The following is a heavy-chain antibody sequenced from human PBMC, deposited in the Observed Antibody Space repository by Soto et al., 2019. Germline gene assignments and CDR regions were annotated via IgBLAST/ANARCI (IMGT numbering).Heavy chain of an antibody. D-gene: IGHD6-13*01. Sequence: ASVKVSCKASGFTFTSSAVQWVRQARGQRLEWIGWIVVGSGNTNYAQKFQERVTITRDMSTSTAYMELSSLRSDDTALYYCAGAGYATSWVGILHTGVHGVEIDFWGQGTLVTVSS. J-gene: IGHJ1*01. CDR1: GFTFTSSA. CDR2: IVVGSGNT. V-gene: IGHV1-58*01. CDR3: AGAGYATSWVGILHTGVHGVEIDF.